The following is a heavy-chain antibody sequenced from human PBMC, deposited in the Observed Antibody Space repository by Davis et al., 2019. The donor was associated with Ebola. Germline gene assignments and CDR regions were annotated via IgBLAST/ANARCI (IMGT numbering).Heavy chain of an antibody. CDR1: GVSISSYY. J-gene: IGHJ6*02. CDR2: IYYSGST. Sequence: SETLSLTCTVSGVSISSYYWSWIRQPPGKGLEWIGYIYYSGSTYYNPSLKSRVTISVDTSKNQFSLKLSSVTAADTAVYYCYGDYYYYGMDVWGQGTTVTVSS. CDR3: YGDYYYYGMDV. D-gene: IGHD4-17*01. V-gene: IGHV4-59*06.